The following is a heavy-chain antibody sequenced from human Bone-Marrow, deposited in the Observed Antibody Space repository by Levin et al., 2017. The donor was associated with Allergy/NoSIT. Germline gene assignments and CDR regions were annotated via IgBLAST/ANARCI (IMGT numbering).Heavy chain of an antibody. Sequence: SVKVSCKASGGTFSSYAISWVRQAPGQGLEWMGRIIPILGIANYAQKFQGRVTITADKSTSTAYMELSSLRSEDTAVYYCARARLDSSGYYYEGHWGQGTLVTVSS. D-gene: IGHD3-22*01. CDR3: ARARLDSSGYYYEGH. J-gene: IGHJ4*02. CDR2: IIPILGIA. V-gene: IGHV1-69*04. CDR1: GGTFSSYA.